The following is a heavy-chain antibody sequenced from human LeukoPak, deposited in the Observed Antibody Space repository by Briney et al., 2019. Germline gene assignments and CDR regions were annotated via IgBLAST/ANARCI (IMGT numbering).Heavy chain of an antibody. Sequence: KPGGSLRVSCAASGFTFSSYSLNWVRQAPGKGLEWVSSISSSSSYIYYADSVKGRFTISRDNAKNSLYLQMNSLRAEDTAVYYCARVVVIAPYDAFDIWGQGTMVTVSS. CDR3: ARVVVIAPYDAFDI. D-gene: IGHD2-21*01. V-gene: IGHV3-21*01. CDR2: ISSSSSYI. CDR1: GFTFSSYS. J-gene: IGHJ3*02.